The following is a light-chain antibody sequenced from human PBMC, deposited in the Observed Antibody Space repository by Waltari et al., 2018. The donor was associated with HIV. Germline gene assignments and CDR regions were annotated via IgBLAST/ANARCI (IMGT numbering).Light chain of an antibody. J-gene: IGKJ2*01. CDR3: QQYSTHYA. CDR1: QSIDNW. CDR2: RTS. V-gene: IGKV1-5*03. Sequence: DIQMTQSPSNLSASVGDTVVITCRGSQSIDNWLAWYQQKPGRAPRLLVSRTSLLESGVSSRFRGSGSGTEFTLTIRSLQPDDIGTYYCQQYSTHYAFGQGTRVE.